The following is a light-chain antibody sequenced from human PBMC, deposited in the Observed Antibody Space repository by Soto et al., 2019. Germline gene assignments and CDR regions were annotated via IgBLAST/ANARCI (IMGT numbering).Light chain of an antibody. Sequence: DIQMTQSPSTLSASVGDRVTITCRASQSISSWLAWYQQKPGKAPKLLIYDASSLESGVPSRFSGSGSGTEFTLTISSLQPDDFATYYGQQYNSYWTFDQGTKVEIK. CDR3: QQYNSYWT. CDR2: DAS. V-gene: IGKV1-5*01. CDR1: QSISSW. J-gene: IGKJ1*01.